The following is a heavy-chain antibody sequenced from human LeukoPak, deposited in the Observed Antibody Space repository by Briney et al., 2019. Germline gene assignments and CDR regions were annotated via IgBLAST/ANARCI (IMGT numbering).Heavy chain of an antibody. Sequence: GGSLRLSCAVSGLTFSSSWMDWVRQAPGKGLEWVASINPDGNKKYSADSVKGRFTISRDNAENSLYLQMNSLRVEDTAFYYCARDLAYSRLDYWGQGMLVTASS. J-gene: IGHJ4*02. D-gene: IGHD5-18*01. CDR1: GLTFSSSW. CDR2: INPDGNKK. V-gene: IGHV3-7*01. CDR3: ARDLAYSRLDY.